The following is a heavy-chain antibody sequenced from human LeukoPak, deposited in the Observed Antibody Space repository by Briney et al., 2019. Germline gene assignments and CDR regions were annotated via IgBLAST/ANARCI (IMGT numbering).Heavy chain of an antibody. CDR2: INHSGST. Sequence: SETLSLTCAVYGGSYSGYYWSWIRQPPGKGLEWIGEINHSGSTNYNPSLKSRVTISVDTSKNQFSLKLSSVTAADTAVYYCARGLLYCSSTSCHLGWFDPWGQGTLVTVSS. CDR3: ARGLLYCSSTSCHLGWFDP. V-gene: IGHV4-34*01. CDR1: GGSYSGYY. J-gene: IGHJ5*02. D-gene: IGHD2-2*01.